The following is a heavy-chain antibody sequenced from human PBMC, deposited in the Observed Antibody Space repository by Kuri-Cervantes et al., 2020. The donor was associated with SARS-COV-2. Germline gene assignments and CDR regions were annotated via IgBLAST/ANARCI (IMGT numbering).Heavy chain of an antibody. CDR2: INPNSGGT. V-gene: IGHV1-2*02. J-gene: IGHJ6*03. CDR3: AKASGGHAALYYYMDV. Sequence: ASVKVSCKASGYTFTGYYMHWVRQAPGQGLEWMGWINPNSGGTNYAQKFQGRVTMTRDTSISTAYMELSRLRSDDTALYYCAKASGGHAALYYYMDVWGKGTTVTVSS. CDR1: GYTFTGYY. D-gene: IGHD3-10*01.